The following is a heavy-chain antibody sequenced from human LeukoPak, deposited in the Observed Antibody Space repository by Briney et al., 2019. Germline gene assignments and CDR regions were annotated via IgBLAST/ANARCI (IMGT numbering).Heavy chain of an antibody. Sequence: PSETLSLTCAVYGDSFSGYYWSWVRQPPGKGLEWIGEINHSGSTNYNPSLKSRVTISVDTSKNQFSLKLSSVTAADTAVYYCARAHMITSYYYYYYMDVWGKGTTVTVSS. J-gene: IGHJ6*03. CDR2: INHSGST. CDR1: GDSFSGYY. V-gene: IGHV4-34*01. D-gene: IGHD3-16*01. CDR3: ARAHMITSYYYYYYMDV.